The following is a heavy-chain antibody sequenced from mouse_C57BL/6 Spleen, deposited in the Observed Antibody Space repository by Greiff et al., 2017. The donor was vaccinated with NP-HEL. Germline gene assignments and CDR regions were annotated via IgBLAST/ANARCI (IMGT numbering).Heavy chain of an antibody. CDR3: ARASSTTVVAYYAMDY. V-gene: IGHV1-50*01. J-gene: IGHJ4*01. CDR1: GYTFTSYW. D-gene: IGHD1-1*01. CDR2: IDPSDSYT. Sequence: QVQLQQPGAELVKPGASVKLSCKASGYTFTSYWMQWVKQRPGQGLEWIGEIDPSDSYTNYTQKFKGKATLTVDTSSSTAYMQLSSLTSEDSAGYYCARASSTTVVAYYAMDYWGQGTSVTVSS.